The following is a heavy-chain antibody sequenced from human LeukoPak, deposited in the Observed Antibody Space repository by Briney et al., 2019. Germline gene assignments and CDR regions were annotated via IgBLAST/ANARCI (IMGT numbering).Heavy chain of an antibody. D-gene: IGHD2-21*01. CDR1: GGSISSGSYY. CDR3: ARLRILRAYYFDY. CDR2: IYTSGST. Sequence: SQTLSLTCTVSGGSISSGSYYWSWIRQPAGKGLEWIGRIYTSGSTNYNPSLKSRVTISVDTSKNQFSLKLSSVTAADTAVYYCARLRILRAYYFDYWGQGTLVTVSS. J-gene: IGHJ4*02. V-gene: IGHV4-61*02.